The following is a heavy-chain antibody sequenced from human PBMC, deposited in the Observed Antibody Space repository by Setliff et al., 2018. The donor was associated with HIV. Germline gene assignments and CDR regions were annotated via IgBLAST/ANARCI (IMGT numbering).Heavy chain of an antibody. J-gene: IGHJ2*01. D-gene: IGHD2-2*02. CDR3: ARDDTGGKGYWYFDL. V-gene: IGHV3-48*01. CDR1: GFTFSFYS. CDR2: ISSTGNTI. Sequence: GESLQISCAASGFTFSFYSMNWVRQAPGKGLEWISYISSTGNTIYYADSVRGRFTISRDSAKNSLYLEMNSLRAEDTALYYCARDDTGGKGYWYFDLWGRGTLVTVSS.